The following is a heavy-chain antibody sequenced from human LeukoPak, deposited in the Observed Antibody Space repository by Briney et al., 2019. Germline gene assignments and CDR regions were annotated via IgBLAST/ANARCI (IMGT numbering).Heavy chain of an antibody. Sequence: GGSLRLSCAASGFTFSSYAMSWVRQAPGRGLEWVSGISGSGTSTYYADSVKGRFTISRDSSKNTLYLQMNSLRAEDTAVYYCAKTYNWNYDYWGQGTLVTVSS. CDR3: AKTYNWNYDY. CDR2: ISGSGTST. V-gene: IGHV3-23*01. D-gene: IGHD1-7*01. CDR1: GFTFSSYA. J-gene: IGHJ4*02.